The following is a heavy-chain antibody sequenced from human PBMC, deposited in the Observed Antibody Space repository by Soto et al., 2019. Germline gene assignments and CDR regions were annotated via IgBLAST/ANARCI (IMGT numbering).Heavy chain of an antibody. CDR2: ISSSTGYT. J-gene: IGHJ6*02. CDR1: GFTFSDYY. V-gene: IGHV3-11*05. D-gene: IGHD3-10*01. CDR3: ARDGSGSYYYGRDV. Sequence: QVQLVESGGGLVKPGGSLRLSCAASGFTFSDYYMSWIRQAPGKGLEWISYISSSTGYTNYADSVKGRFTISRDNAKHSLYLQMNSLRGDDTAVYYCARDGSGSYYYGRDVWGQGTTVTVSS.